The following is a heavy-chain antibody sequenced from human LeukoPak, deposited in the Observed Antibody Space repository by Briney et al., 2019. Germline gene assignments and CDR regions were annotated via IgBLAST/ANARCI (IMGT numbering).Heavy chain of an antibody. Sequence: SVKVSCKASGGTFSSYAISWVRQAPGQGLEWMGRIIPILGIANYAQKFQGRVTMTRDTSTSTVYMELSSLRSEDTAVYYCARARTNYSSSWYNWGQGTLVTVSS. D-gene: IGHD6-13*01. CDR2: IIPILGIA. V-gene: IGHV1-69*04. CDR1: GGTFSSYA. J-gene: IGHJ4*02. CDR3: ARARTNYSSSWYN.